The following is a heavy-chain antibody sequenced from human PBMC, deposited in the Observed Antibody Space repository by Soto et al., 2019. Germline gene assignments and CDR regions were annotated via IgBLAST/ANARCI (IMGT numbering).Heavy chain of an antibody. D-gene: IGHD3-10*01. V-gene: IGHV3-9*01. CDR2: ISWNSGSI. Sequence: GGSLRLSCAASGFTFDDYAMHWVRQAPGKGLEWVSGISWNSGSIGYADSVKGRFTISRDNAKNSLYLQMNSLRAEDTALYYCAKDGVGLRFGYYYYYMDVWGKGTTVTVSS. CDR3: AKDGVGLRFGYYYYYMDV. J-gene: IGHJ6*03. CDR1: GFTFDDYA.